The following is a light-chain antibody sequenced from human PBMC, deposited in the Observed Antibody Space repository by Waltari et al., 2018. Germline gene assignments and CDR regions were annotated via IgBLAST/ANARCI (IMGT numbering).Light chain of an antibody. Sequence: DIVMTQSPDSLAVSLGERATINCKSSQSVLSSSNNKNYLAWYQQKPGQPPQLLIYWASTRESGVPDRFSSSGSGTDFTLTISSLQAEDVAVYYCQQYYSTPPFTFGPGTKVDIK. CDR3: QQYYSTPPFT. J-gene: IGKJ3*01. V-gene: IGKV4-1*01. CDR2: WAS. CDR1: QSVLSSSNNKNY.